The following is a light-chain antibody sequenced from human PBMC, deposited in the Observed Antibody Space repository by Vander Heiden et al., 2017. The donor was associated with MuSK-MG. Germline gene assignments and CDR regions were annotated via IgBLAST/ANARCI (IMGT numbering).Light chain of an antibody. J-gene: IGLJ3*02. CDR2: RNN. CDR1: TSNIGVNT. V-gene: IGLV1-44*01. CDR3: SVWDDRLKTWL. Sequence: QSVLTQSPPASRTPVQRVPISCSGSTSNIGVNTVNWYQKLPGTAPKLLIYRNNERPSAVPDRFSGSKSGTSASLTISGLQADDEAHYYCSVWDDRLKTWLFGGGTQLTVL.